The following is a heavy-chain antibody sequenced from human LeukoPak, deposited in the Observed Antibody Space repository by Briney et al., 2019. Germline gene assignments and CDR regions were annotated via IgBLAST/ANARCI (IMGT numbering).Heavy chain of an antibody. Sequence: GGSLRLSCAASGFTVGNNYMNWVRQAPGKGLEWVSLIFSHGETSYADSVKGRFTISRDNSKNTLYLQMNGLRVEDTAVYYCAREISLARAFDIWGQGTMVTVSS. V-gene: IGHV3-66*01. CDR1: GFTVGNNY. CDR2: IFSHGET. CDR3: AREISLARAFDI. J-gene: IGHJ3*02.